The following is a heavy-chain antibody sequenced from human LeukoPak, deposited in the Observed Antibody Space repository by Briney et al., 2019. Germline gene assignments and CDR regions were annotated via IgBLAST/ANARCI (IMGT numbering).Heavy chain of an antibody. V-gene: IGHV4-59*01. CDR2: IYNSGST. D-gene: IGHD5-18*01. J-gene: IGHJ4*02. Sequence: SETLSLTCAVYGGSFSGYYWSWIRQPPGKGLEWIAYIYNSGSTNNNPSLKNRVTISVDTSKNQFSLKLNSVTAADTAVYYCARHGSGYSFDYWGQGTLVTVSS. CDR1: GGSFSGYY. CDR3: ARHGSGYSFDY.